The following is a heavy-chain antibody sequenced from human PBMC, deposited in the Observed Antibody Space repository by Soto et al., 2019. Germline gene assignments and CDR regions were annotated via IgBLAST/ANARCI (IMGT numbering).Heavy chain of an antibody. Sequence: PSETLSLTCTVSGGSISSYYWSWIRQPPGKGLEWVGHIYHSGSTNSNPSLKSRVTISVDTPKNQFSLKLTSVTAADTAVYYCARDKITGLFDYWGQGTLVTVSS. CDR2: IYHSGST. CDR1: GGSISSYY. V-gene: IGHV4-59*12. CDR3: ARDKITGLFDY. D-gene: IGHD2-8*02. J-gene: IGHJ4*02.